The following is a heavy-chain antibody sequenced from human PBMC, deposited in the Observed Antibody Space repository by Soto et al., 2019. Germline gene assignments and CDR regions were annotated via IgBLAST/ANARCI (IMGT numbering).Heavy chain of an antibody. CDR1: GGTFSSYA. CDR2: IIPIFGTA. Sequence: QVQLVQSGAEVKKPGSSVKVSCKASGGTFSSYAISWVRQAPGQGLEWMGGIIPIFGTANYAQKFQGRGTITVDKSTSTAYMQLSSLRSADRAVYSCASSGGWWHRKCYYYYGMAVWGQGTTVTV. CDR3: ASSGGWWHRKCYYYYGMAV. J-gene: IGHJ6*02. D-gene: IGHD2-15*01. V-gene: IGHV1-69*06.